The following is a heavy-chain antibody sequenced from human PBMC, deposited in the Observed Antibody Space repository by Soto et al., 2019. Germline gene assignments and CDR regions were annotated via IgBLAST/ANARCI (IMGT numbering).Heavy chain of an antibody. CDR3: ARDSGYSGSYLPWFDP. J-gene: IGHJ5*02. CDR2: IYYSGST. Sequence: PSETLSLTCTVSVGSVSSGSYYWSWIRQPPGKGLEWIGYIYYSGSTNYNPSLKSRVTISVDTSKNQFSLKLSSVPAADTAVYYCARDSGYSGSYLPWFDPWGQGTLVTVSS. CDR1: VGSVSSGSYY. V-gene: IGHV4-61*01. D-gene: IGHD1-26*01.